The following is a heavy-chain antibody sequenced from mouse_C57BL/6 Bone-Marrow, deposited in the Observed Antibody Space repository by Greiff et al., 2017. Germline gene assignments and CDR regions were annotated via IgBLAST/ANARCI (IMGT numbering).Heavy chain of an antibody. CDR1: GYTFTSYW. J-gene: IGHJ1*03. CDR2: INPSNGGT. V-gene: IGHV1-53*01. D-gene: IGHD2-4*01. CDR3: ARWAGLRRYFDV. Sequence: VQLQQPGTELVKPGASVKLSCKASGYTFTSYWMHWVKQRPGQGLEWIGNINPSNGGTNYNEKFKSKATLTVDKSSSTASMQLSSLTSEDSAVYYCARWAGLRRYFDVWGTGTTVTVSS.